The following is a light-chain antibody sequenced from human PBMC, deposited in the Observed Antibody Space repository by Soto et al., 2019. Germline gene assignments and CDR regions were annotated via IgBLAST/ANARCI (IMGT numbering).Light chain of an antibody. CDR2: AAS. CDR1: QGISSY. V-gene: IGKV1-39*01. CDR3: QQSYSTPPT. Sequence: IQMTQSPASLSASVGDRVTITCRASQGISSYLNWYQQKPGKAPKLLIYAASSLQSGVPSRFSGSGSGTDFTLTISSLQPEDFATYYCQQSYSTPPTLGQGTRLEIK. J-gene: IGKJ5*01.